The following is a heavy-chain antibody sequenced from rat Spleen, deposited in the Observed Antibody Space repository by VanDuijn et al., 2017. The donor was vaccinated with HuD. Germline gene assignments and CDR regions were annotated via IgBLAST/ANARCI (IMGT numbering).Heavy chain of an antibody. D-gene: IGHD5-1*01. CDR2: IGSSSGT. V-gene: IGHV5-62*01. Sequence: VQLVESYGGLVQPGKSLKLSCSASGFTFSSYGMHWIRQAPGKGLDWVAYIGSSSGTVYADAVKGRFTISRDNAKNTLYLQLNSLKSEDTAIYYCTRKGPTGSGFAYWGQGTLVTVSS. CDR1: GFTFSSYG. CDR3: TRKGPTGSGFAY. J-gene: IGHJ3*01.